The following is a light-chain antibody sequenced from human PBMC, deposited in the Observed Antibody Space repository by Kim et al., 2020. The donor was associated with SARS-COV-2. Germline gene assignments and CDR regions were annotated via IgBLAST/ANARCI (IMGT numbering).Light chain of an antibody. CDR1: SLRSYY. V-gene: IGLV3-19*01. J-gene: IGLJ2*01. Sequence: VALGQTVRIKCQGDSLRSYYATWYQQKPGQAPIVVIYGKNNRPSGIPDRFSGSSSGNTASLTITGTQAGDEADYYGNSRDSNDNVVFGGGTQLTVL. CDR2: GKN. CDR3: NSRDSNDNVV.